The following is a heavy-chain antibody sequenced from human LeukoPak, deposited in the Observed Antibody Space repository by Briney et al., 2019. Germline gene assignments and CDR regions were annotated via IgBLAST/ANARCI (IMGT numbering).Heavy chain of an antibody. D-gene: IGHD6-13*01. J-gene: IGHJ6*03. Sequence: PSETLSLTCTVSGGSISSSSYYWGWIRQPPGKGLEWIGSIYYSGSTYYNPSLKSRVTISVDTSKNQFSLKLSSVTAADTAVYYCARLSSSWSYYYYYYYMDVWGKGTTVTVSS. CDR2: IYYSGST. V-gene: IGHV4-39*07. CDR1: GGSISSSSYY. CDR3: ARLSSSWSYYYYYYYMDV.